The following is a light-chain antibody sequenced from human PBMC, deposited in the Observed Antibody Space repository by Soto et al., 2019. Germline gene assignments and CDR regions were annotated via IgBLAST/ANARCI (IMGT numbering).Light chain of an antibody. J-gene: IGKJ2*01. Sequence: DIQMTQSPSSLSASVGDRVTITCQASQDITHFLNWYQQKAGKAPKLLIYPTFNLETGVPSRFSVCGSVSHFTFTISSLQPEYSATYYCQECYNLPDTFGKGTKLEI. CDR2: PTF. CDR3: QECYNLPDT. V-gene: IGKV1-33*01. CDR1: QDITHF.